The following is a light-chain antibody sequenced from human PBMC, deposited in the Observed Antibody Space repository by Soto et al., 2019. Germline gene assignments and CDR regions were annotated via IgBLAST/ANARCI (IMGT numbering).Light chain of an antibody. CDR2: SAS. J-gene: IGKJ2*01. V-gene: IGKV1-39*01. CDR3: QESFSTPHT. Sequence: DIQMTQSPSSLSASVGDRVTITCRASQTISSSLNWYQQKPGRAPKLLISSASSLQSGVPSRFSGSGSGTEFTLTINNLQPEDFATYYCQESFSTPHTFGQGTKVDIK. CDR1: QTISSS.